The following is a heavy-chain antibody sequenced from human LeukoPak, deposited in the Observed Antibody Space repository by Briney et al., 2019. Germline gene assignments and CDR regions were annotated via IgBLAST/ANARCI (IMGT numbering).Heavy chain of an antibody. CDR3: AKEGPYGSGSWLDY. D-gene: IGHD3-10*01. CDR1: GFTFSSYA. Sequence: GGSLRLSCAASGFTFSSYAMHWVRQAPGKGLEWVAVISYDGSNKYYADSVKGRFTISRDNSKNTLYLQMNSLRAEDTAVYYCAKEGPYGSGSWLDYWGQGTLVTVSS. J-gene: IGHJ4*02. CDR2: ISYDGSNK. V-gene: IGHV3-30-3*02.